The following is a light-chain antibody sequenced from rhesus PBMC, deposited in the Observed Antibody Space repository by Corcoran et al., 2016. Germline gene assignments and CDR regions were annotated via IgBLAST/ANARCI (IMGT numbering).Light chain of an antibody. CDR2: AAS. CDR3: QQDYNTPYS. V-gene: IGKV1-94*01. CDR1: QGINKE. Sequence: DIQMTQSPPSLSASVGDRVTVTCRASQGINKELSWYQQKLGKAPTLLIYAASSLQTGVSSRFSGYVSGTDFTLTISSLQPEDFATYYCQQDYNTPYSFGQGTKVEIE. J-gene: IGKJ2*01.